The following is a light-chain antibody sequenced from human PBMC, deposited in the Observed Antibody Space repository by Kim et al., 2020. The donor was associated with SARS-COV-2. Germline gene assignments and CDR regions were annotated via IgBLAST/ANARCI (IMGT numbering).Light chain of an antibody. CDR3: QVWDSSSDHYV. J-gene: IGLJ1*01. CDR2: YDS. Sequence: APGKTARITCGGNNIGSKSVHWYQQKPGQAPVLVIYYDSDRPSGIPERFSGSNSGNTATLTISRVEAGDEADYYCQVWDSSSDHYVLGTGTKGTVL. CDR1: NIGSKS. V-gene: IGLV3-21*04.